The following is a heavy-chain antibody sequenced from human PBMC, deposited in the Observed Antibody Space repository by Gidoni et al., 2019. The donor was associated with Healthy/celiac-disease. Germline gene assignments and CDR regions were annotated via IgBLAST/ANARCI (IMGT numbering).Heavy chain of an antibody. CDR3: AREGRGTPFDY. J-gene: IGHJ4*02. D-gene: IGHD1-1*01. Sequence: QVQLQQWGAGLLKPSETLSLTCAVYGESFSGYYWSWIRQPPGKGLEWIGEINHSGSTNYNPSLKSRVTISVDTSKNQFSLKLSSVTAADTAVYYCAREGRGTPFDYWGQGTLVTVSS. V-gene: IGHV4-34*01. CDR1: GESFSGYY. CDR2: INHSGST.